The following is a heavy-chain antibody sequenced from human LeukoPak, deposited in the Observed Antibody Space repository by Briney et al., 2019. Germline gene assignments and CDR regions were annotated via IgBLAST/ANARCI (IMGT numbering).Heavy chain of an antibody. D-gene: IGHD3-10*01. Sequence: GASLKVSCKASGYTFTNYYMHWVRQAPGQGLEWMGVINPSGGTTSYAQKFQGRVTMTRDTSTSTVYMELSSLRSEDTAVYYCARAFGSGSYHNPDHWGQGTLATVSS. CDR1: GYTFTNYY. J-gene: IGHJ5*02. CDR3: ARAFGSGSYHNPDH. CDR2: INPSGGTT. V-gene: IGHV1-46*01.